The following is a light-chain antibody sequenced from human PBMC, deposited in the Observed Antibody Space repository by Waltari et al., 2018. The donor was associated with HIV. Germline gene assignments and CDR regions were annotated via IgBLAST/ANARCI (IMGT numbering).Light chain of an antibody. Sequence: QSALTQPPSASGSPGQSVTISCTGTSSDLINYNYVSWYQQYPGKAPKLIIFEVTRRPSGVPERFSGSKSGDTASLTVSGLQAEDEADYYCSSYAGSDNPYVFGSGTKVTVL. CDR2: EVT. V-gene: IGLV2-8*01. CDR1: SSDLINYNY. J-gene: IGLJ1*01. CDR3: SSYAGSDNPYV.